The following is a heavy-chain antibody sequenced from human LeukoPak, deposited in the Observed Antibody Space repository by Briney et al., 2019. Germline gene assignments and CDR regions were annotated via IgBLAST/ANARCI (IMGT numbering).Heavy chain of an antibody. CDR2: ISSSGGTI. D-gene: IGHD6-19*01. J-gene: IGHJ4*02. Sequence: GGSLRLSCAASGFTFSDYRMSWIRQAPGKGLEWVSYISSSGGTISYADSMKGRFTISRDNAKNSLYLQMNSLRAEDTAVYYCARGPVSSSGFFGYWGQGTLVTVSS. CDR1: GFTFSDYR. V-gene: IGHV3-11*01. CDR3: ARGPVSSSGFFGY.